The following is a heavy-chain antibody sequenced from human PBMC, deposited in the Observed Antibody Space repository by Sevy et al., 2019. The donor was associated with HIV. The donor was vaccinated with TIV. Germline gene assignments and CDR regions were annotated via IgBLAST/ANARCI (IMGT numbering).Heavy chain of an antibody. CDR1: GFTFSTHA. D-gene: IGHD6-19*01. V-gene: IGHV3-30-3*01. Sequence: GESLKISCAASGFTFSTHAMHWVRQAPGKGLEWVALISYDGSHKYYADSVKGRFTISRDDSKNTLSLQMNSLRPEETAVYYCAREGGYSIDWSPGNYWGQGTLVTVSS. CDR2: ISYDGSHK. CDR3: AREGGYSIDWSPGNY. J-gene: IGHJ4*02.